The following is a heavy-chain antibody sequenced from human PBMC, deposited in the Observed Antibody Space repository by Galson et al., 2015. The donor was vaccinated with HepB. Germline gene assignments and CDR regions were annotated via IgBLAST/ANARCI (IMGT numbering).Heavy chain of an antibody. CDR3: ARDHLYCSGGSCYFDY. D-gene: IGHD2-15*01. J-gene: IGHJ4*02. CDR1: GFTFSSYS. CDR2: ISSSSSYI. V-gene: IGHV3-21*01. Sequence: SLRLSCAASGFTFSSYSMNWVRQAPGKGLEWVSSISSSSSYIYYADSVKGRFTISRDSAKNSLYLQMNSLRAEDTAVYYCARDHLYCSGGSCYFDYWGQGTLVTVSS.